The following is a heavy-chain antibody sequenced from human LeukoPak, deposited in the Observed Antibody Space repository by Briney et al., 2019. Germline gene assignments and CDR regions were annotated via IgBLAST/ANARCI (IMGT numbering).Heavy chain of an antibody. CDR2: IYYSGST. J-gene: IGHJ4*02. Sequence: SETLSLTCTVSGGSISSPYWSWIRQPPGKGLEWIGYIYYSGSTNYNPSLKSRVTISIDTSKNQFSLKLSSVTAADTAVYYCARVQGRGSYYYFDYWGQGTLVTVSS. D-gene: IGHD1-26*01. V-gene: IGHV4-59*11. CDR1: GGSISSPY. CDR3: ARVQGRGSYYYFDY.